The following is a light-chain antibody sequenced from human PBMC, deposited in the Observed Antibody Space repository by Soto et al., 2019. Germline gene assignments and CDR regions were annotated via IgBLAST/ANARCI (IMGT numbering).Light chain of an antibody. CDR3: QQRSLWHT. CDR2: DAF. V-gene: IGKV3-11*01. Sequence: EIVLTQSPATLSLSPGERATLSCRASQSVSSSLAWYQQKPGQAPSLLIYDAFNRATGIPPRFSGSGSGTDFTLCISSLEPEAFAVYYCQQRSLWHTFGGGTKVEIK. J-gene: IGKJ4*01. CDR1: QSVSSS.